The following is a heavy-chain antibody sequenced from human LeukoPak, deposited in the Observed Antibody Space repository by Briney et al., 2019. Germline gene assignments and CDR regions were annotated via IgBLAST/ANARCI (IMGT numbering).Heavy chain of an antibody. V-gene: IGHV4-59*01. CDR2: MYNSAST. Sequence: SEXXSLTCTVSGGSISGYYWSWIRQPPGKGLEWIAYMYNSASTNYTPSLTSRVTISIDPSKNQFSLKLRSLPAADTAISYCARGIESSGDSAYWGQGILVTVSS. J-gene: IGHJ4*02. CDR3: ARGIESSGDSAY. CDR1: GGSISGYY. D-gene: IGHD4-17*01.